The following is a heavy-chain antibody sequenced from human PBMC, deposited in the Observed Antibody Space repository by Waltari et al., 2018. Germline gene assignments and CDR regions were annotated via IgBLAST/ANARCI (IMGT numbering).Heavy chain of an antibody. Sequence: QVQLVQSGAEVKKPGASVKVSCKASGYTFHGYYMHWVRQAPGPGLEGMGWINPNSGGTNYAQKFQGRVTMTRDTSISTAYMELSRLRSDDTAVYYCARPSNPNFGVVIVDWFDPWGQGTLVTVSS. CDR2: INPNSGGT. D-gene: IGHD3-3*01. CDR1: GYTFHGYY. CDR3: ARPSNPNFGVVIVDWFDP. V-gene: IGHV1-2*02. J-gene: IGHJ5*02.